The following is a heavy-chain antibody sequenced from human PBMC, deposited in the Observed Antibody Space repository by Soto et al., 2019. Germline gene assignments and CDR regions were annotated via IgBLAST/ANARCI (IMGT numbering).Heavy chain of an antibody. CDR2: ISGSGGST. V-gene: IGHV3-23*01. CDR3: ANGHYDYVWGSYRPFDY. CDR1: GFTFSSYA. D-gene: IGHD3-16*02. Sequence: PGGSLRLSCAASGFTFSSYAMSWVRQAPGKGLEWVSAISGSGGSTYYADSVKGRFTISRDNSKNTLYLQMNSLRAEDTAVYYCANGHYDYVWGSYRPFDYWGQGTLVTVSS. J-gene: IGHJ4*02.